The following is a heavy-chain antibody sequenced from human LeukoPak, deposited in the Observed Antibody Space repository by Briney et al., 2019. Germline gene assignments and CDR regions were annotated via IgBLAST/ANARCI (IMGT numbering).Heavy chain of an antibody. CDR3: ARHRRPNWFDP. J-gene: IGHJ5*02. CDR1: GGSISSSSYY. CDR2: IYYSGST. V-gene: IGHV4-39*01. Sequence: PSETLSLTCTVSGGSISSSSYYWGWIRQPPGKGLGWIGSIYYSGSTYYNPSLKSRVTISVDTSKNQFSLKLSSVTAADTAVYYCARHRRPNWFDPWGQGTLVTVSS.